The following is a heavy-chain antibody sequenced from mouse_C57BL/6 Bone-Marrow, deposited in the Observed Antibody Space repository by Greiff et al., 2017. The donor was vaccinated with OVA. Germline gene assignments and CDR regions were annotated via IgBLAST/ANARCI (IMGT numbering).Heavy chain of an antibody. V-gene: IGHV7-1*01. J-gene: IGHJ4*01. D-gene: IGHD1-1*01. CDR2: SRNKANDYTT. CDR1: GFTFSDFY. Sequence: EVMLVESGGGLVQSGRSLRLSCATSGFTFSDFYMEWVRQAPGKGLEWIAASRNKANDYTTEYSASVKGRFIVSRDTSQSILYLQMNALRAEDTAIYYCARDEGYGSNYAMDYWGQGTSVTVSS. CDR3: ARDEGYGSNYAMDY.